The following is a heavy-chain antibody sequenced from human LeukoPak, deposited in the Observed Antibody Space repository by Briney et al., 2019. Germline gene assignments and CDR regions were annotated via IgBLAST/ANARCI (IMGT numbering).Heavy chain of an antibody. D-gene: IGHD3-10*01. Sequence: SETLSLTCTVSGGSISSSSYYWGWIRQPPGKGLEWIGSIYYSGSTNYNPSPKSRVTISVDTSKNQFSLKLSSVTAADTAVYYCARDQKFRFGELPGWFDPWGQGTLVTVSS. V-gene: IGHV4-39*07. J-gene: IGHJ5*02. CDR3: ARDQKFRFGELPGWFDP. CDR1: GGSISSSSYY. CDR2: IYYSGST.